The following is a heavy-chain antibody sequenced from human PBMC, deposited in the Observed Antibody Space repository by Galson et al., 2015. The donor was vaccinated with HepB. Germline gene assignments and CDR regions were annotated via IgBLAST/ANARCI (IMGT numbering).Heavy chain of an antibody. J-gene: IGHJ4*02. CDR3: ARGGTTEYRFLENYFDN. CDR2: IYYSGST. D-gene: IGHD3-3*01. V-gene: IGHV4-39*07. Sequence: IASIYYSGSTYSNPSLKSRVTISIDTSKNQFSLKLNSVTAADTAVYYCARGGTTEYRFLENYFDNWGQGTLVTVSS.